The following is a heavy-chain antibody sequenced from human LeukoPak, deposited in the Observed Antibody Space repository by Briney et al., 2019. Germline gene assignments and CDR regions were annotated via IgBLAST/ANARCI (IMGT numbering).Heavy chain of an antibody. Sequence: SETLSLTCAVYGGSFSGYYWSWIRQPPGKGLEWIGEINHSGSTNYNPSLKSRVSISSDTSKNQFSLELSSVTAADTAVYYCARLKATVSIHAYFDSWGQGTLVTVSS. J-gene: IGHJ4*02. D-gene: IGHD4-17*01. CDR2: INHSGST. CDR3: ARLKATVSIHAYFDS. CDR1: GGSFSGYY. V-gene: IGHV4-34*01.